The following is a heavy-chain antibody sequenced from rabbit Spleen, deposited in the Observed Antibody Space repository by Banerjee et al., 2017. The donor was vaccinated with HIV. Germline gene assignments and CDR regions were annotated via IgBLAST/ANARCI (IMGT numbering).Heavy chain of an antibody. J-gene: IGHJ4*01. CDR1: GFDFTSTYY. CDR3: AGYAGYPGYGYLHFNL. V-gene: IGHV1S40*01. D-gene: IGHD7-1*01. Sequence: QSLEESGGDLVKPGASLTLTCKASGFDFTSTYYMCWVRQAPGKGLELIGCIDTSSTNTAYATWAKGRFTISKTSSTTVTLQMTSLTAADTATYFCAGYAGYPGYGYLHFNLWGQGTLVTVS. CDR2: IDTSSTNT.